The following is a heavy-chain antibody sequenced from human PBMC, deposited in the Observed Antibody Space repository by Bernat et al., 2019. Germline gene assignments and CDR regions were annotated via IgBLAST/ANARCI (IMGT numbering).Heavy chain of an antibody. Sequence: QVQLLQSGAEVTKPGASVKVSCKASGYIFTNYAMHWVRQAPGQRLEWMGWINGGNGDTKYSAKFQDRVTITRDTSATTAYMDLSSLRSEDTAVYYCAGHPWGTKYLHHWGQGALVTVS. CDR3: AGHPWGTKYLHH. D-gene: IGHD1-1*01. V-gene: IGHV1-3*01. CDR2: INGGNGDT. J-gene: IGHJ1*01. CDR1: GYIFTNYA.